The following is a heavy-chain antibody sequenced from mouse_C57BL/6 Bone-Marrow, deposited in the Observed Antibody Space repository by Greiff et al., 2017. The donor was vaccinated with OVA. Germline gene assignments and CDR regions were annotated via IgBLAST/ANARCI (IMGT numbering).Heavy chain of an antibody. D-gene: IGHD2-10*02. J-gene: IGHJ4*01. CDR2: SNTGSGGT. V-gene: IGHV1-54*01. CDR3: AREGGTYGRMGYYAMDY. CDR1: GYAFTNYL. Sequence: QVQLQQSGAELVRPGTSVKVSCKASGYAFTNYLLEWVKQRPGQGLEWIGVSNTGSGGTNYNEKFKGKAKLTADKSSSTAYMQLSSLTSEDSAVYFCAREGGTYGRMGYYAMDYWGQGTSVTVSS.